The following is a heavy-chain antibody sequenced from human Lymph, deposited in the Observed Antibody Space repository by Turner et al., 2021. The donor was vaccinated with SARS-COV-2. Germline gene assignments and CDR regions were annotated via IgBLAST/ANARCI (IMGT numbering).Heavy chain of an antibody. D-gene: IGHD3-10*01. CDR2: IWYDGSNK. J-gene: IGHJ4*02. CDR1: GFTFSSFG. V-gene: IGHV3-33*01. Sequence: QVQLVESGGVVVQPGRSLRLSCAASGFTFSSFGMHWVRQAPGKGLEWVAVIWYDGSNKYYADSVKVRFTISRDNSKNTLYLQMNSLRAEDTAVYYCARDLRFGELPAADHWGQGTLVTVSS. CDR3: ARDLRFGELPAADH.